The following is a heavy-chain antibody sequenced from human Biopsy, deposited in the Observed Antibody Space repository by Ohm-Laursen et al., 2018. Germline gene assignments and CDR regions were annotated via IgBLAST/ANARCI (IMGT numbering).Heavy chain of an antibody. CDR3: ARHPTGFWFDP. Sequence: GTLSLTCTVSGGSISSSTTYYWAWLRQPPGKGLEWIGSIYNTETTYYNPSLQSRVTMSVDTSKNQFSLNLTSVTAADTAVYYCARHPTGFWFDPWGQGTLVIVSS. CDR1: GGSISSSTTYY. V-gene: IGHV4-39*01. CDR2: IYNTETT. J-gene: IGHJ5*02.